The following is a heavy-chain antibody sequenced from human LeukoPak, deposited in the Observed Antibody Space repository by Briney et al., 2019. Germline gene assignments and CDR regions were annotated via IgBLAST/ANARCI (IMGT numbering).Heavy chain of an antibody. Sequence: SGGSLRLSCAASGFTFSSYGMHWVRQAPGKGLEWVAFIRYDGSNKYYADSVKGRFTISRDNSKNTLYLQMNSLRAEDTAVYYCAKDIRYDFMEGFFDYWGQGTLVTVSS. J-gene: IGHJ4*02. D-gene: IGHD3-3*01. CDR2: IRYDGSNK. CDR3: AKDIRYDFMEGFFDY. CDR1: GFTFSSYG. V-gene: IGHV3-30*02.